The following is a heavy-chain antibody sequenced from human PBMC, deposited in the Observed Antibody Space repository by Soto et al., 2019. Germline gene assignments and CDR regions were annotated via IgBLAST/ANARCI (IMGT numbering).Heavy chain of an antibody. CDR3: TTDQVHCSSTSCSNWFDP. CDR2: IKSKTDGGTT. J-gene: IGHJ5*02. D-gene: IGHD2-2*01. CDR1: GFTFSNAW. Sequence: GGSLRLSCAASGFTFSNAWMSWVRQAPGKGLEWVGRIKSKTDGGTTDYAAPVKGRFTISRDDSKNTLYLQMNSLKTEDTAVYYCTTDQVHCSSTSCSNWFDPWGQGTLVTVSS. V-gene: IGHV3-15*01.